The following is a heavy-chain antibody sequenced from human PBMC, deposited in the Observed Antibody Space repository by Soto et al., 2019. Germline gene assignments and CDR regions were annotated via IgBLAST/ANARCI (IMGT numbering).Heavy chain of an antibody. D-gene: IGHD1-26*01. V-gene: IGHV4-39*01. Sequence: QLQLQESGPGLVKPSETLSLTCTVSGGSISSSSYYWGWIRQPPGKGLEWIGSIYYSGSTYYNPPLKSRVTLSVDTSKNQFSLRLSSVTAADTAVYYCASQYSGSFGGWGQGTLVTVSS. CDR2: IYYSGST. CDR3: ASQYSGSFGG. CDR1: GGSISSSSYY. J-gene: IGHJ4*02.